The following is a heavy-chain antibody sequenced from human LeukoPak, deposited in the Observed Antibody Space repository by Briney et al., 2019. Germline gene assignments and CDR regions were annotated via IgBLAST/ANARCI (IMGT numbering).Heavy chain of an antibody. V-gene: IGHV4-59*08. Sequence: SETLSLTCTVSGGSISSYFWSWIRQPPGKGPEWIGYIYYSGSTNYNPSLKSRVTMSVDTSKNQFSLKLSSVTAADTAVYYCARIDRAVAGTIDYWGQGTLVTVSS. CDR3: ARIDRAVAGTIDY. CDR2: IYYSGST. J-gene: IGHJ4*02. CDR1: GGSISSYF. D-gene: IGHD6-19*01.